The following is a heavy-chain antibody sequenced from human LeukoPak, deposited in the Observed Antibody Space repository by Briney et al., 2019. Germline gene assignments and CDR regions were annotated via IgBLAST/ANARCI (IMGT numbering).Heavy chain of an antibody. D-gene: IGHD4-17*01. Sequence: GGSLRLSCAASGFTFSNAWMSWVRQAPGKGLEWVGRIKSKTDGGTTDYAAPVKGRFTISRDDSKNTLYLQMNSLKTEDTAVYYCTSHDYGDYPEIWGQGTLVTVSS. V-gene: IGHV3-15*01. CDR2: IKSKTDGGTT. J-gene: IGHJ4*02. CDR3: TSHDYGDYPEI. CDR1: GFTFSNAW.